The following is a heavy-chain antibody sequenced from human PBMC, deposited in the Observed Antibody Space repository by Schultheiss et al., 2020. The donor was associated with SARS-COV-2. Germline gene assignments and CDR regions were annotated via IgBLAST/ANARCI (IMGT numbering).Heavy chain of an antibody. V-gene: IGHV4-59*01. J-gene: IGHJ4*02. D-gene: IGHD5-24*01. CDR2: IYYSGST. CDR3: AREMATTFDY. CDR1: CGSISSYY. Sequence: SQTLSLTFTVSCGSISSYYWSWIRQPPGKGLEWIGYIYYSGSTNYNPSLKSRVTISVDTSKNQFSLKLSSVTAADTAVYYCAREMATTFDYWGQGTLVTVSS.